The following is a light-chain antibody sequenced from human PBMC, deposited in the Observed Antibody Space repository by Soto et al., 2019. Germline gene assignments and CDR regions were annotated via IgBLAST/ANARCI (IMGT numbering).Light chain of an antibody. CDR3: QHRSNWLA. CDR2: DAS. V-gene: IGKV3-11*01. CDR1: QSVSSY. J-gene: IGKJ4*01. Sequence: ILLTQSPATLSLSPGERATLSCRASQSVSSYLAWYQQKPGQAPRLLIYDASNRATGIPARLSGSGSGTDFTLTITSLEPEDFAVYYCQHRSNWLAFGGGTKVDIK.